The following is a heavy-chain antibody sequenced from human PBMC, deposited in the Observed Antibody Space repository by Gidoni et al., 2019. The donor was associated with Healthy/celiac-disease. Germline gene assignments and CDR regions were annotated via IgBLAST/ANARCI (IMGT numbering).Heavy chain of an antibody. CDR3: ARDIYGSGSYSKPPFDY. J-gene: IGHJ4*02. D-gene: IGHD3-10*01. CDR2: INPSGGST. CDR1: GYTFTRYY. Sequence: QVQLVQSGAEVMKPGASVKVSCKASGYTFTRYYMHWVRQAPGQGLEWMGIINPSGGSTSYAQKFQGRVTMTRDTSTSTVYMELSSLRSEDTAVYYCARDIYGSGSYSKPPFDYWGQGTLVTVSS. V-gene: IGHV1-46*01.